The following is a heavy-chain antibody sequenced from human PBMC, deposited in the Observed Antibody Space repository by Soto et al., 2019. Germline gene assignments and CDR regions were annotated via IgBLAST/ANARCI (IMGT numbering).Heavy chain of an antibody. Sequence: QVQLVQSGAEVQKPGSSVKVSCKASGGTFSSYAISWVRQAPGQGLEWMGGIIPIFGTANYAQKFQGRVTITADESTSTAYMELSSLRSEDTAVYYCARMRAWQQLRSWFDPWGQGTLVTVSS. J-gene: IGHJ5*02. CDR3: ARMRAWQQLRSWFDP. CDR2: IIPIFGTA. D-gene: IGHD6-13*01. V-gene: IGHV1-69*01. CDR1: GGTFSSYA.